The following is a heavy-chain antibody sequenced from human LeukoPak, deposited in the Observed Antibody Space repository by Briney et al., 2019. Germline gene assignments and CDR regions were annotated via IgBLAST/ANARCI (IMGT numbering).Heavy chain of an antibody. CDR3: ASRRRITIFGVVSTTGDNWFDP. D-gene: IGHD3-3*01. V-gene: IGHV4-39*01. Sequence: PSETLSLTCTVSGGSISSYYWSWIRQPPGKGLEWIGSIYYSGSTYYNPSLKSRVTISVDTSKNQFSLKLSSVTAADTAVYYCASRRRITIFGVVSTTGDNWFDPWGQGTLVTVSS. CDR1: GGSISSYY. CDR2: IYYSGST. J-gene: IGHJ5*02.